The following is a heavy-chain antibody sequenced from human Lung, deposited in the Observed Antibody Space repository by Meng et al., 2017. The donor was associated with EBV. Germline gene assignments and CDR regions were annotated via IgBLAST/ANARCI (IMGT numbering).Heavy chain of an antibody. V-gene: IGHV4-39*01. CDR1: GGSISSNGYY. CDR3: ARRRGGSGRDC. CDR2: IYHSGST. D-gene: IGHD3-10*01. Sequence: QGTGPGHWKPSGPLSPTCTVSGGSISSNGYYWDWVRQPPGKGLEWIGAIYHSGSTSYNPSLQSRVTMFVDTSKNQFSLMLTSVTATDTAVYYCARRRGGSGRDCWGQGTLVTVSS. J-gene: IGHJ4*02.